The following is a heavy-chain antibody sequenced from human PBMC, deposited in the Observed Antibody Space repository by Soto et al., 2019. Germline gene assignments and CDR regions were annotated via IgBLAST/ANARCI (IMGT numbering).Heavy chain of an antibody. CDR2: IKSKTDGGTT. D-gene: IGHD4-4*01. Sequence: PGGSLRLSCAASGFTFSNAWMNWVRQAPGKGLEWVGRIKSKTDGGTTDYAAPVKGRFTISRDDSKNTLYLQLNSLKTEDTAVYYCTTDDAVTTLDFYYYGMDVWGQGTTVTVSS. J-gene: IGHJ6*02. CDR1: GFTFSNAW. CDR3: TTDDAVTTLDFYYYGMDV. V-gene: IGHV3-15*07.